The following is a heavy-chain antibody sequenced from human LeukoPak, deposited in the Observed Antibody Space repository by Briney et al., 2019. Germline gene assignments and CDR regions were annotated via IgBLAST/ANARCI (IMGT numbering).Heavy chain of an antibody. D-gene: IGHD1-14*01. J-gene: IGHJ4*02. CDR1: GGAFSSYA. Sequence: GASVKVSCKASGGAFSSYAISWVRQAPGQGLEWKGGIIPIFGTANYAQKSQGRVTITADESTSTAYMELSSLRSEDTAVYYCARENPSEPGFDYWGQGTLVTVSS. V-gene: IGHV1-69*13. CDR3: ARENPSEPGFDY. CDR2: IIPIFGTA.